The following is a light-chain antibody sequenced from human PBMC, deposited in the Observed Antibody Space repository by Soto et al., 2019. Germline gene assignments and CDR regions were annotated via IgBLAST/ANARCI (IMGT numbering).Light chain of an antibody. Sequence: IQMTQSPSTLSASLGDRVTITCRASQTISSWLAWYQQKPGKAPKLLIYKASTLKSGVPSRFSGSGSGTEFTLTISSLQPDDSATYYCQQYDTYSWTFGPGTKVDIK. CDR1: QTISSW. CDR3: QQYDTYSWT. V-gene: IGKV1-5*03. J-gene: IGKJ1*01. CDR2: KAS.